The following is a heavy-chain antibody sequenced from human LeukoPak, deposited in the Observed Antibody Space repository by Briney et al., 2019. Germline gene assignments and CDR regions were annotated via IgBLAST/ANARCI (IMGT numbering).Heavy chain of an antibody. CDR3: ARALKLRYFDWLPYYFDY. J-gene: IGHJ4*02. CDR2: INTNTGNP. D-gene: IGHD3-9*01. V-gene: IGHV7-4-1*02. CDR1: GYTFTSYA. Sequence: GASVKVSCKASGYTFTSYAMNWVRQAPGQGLEWMGWINTNTGNPTYAQGFTGRFVFSLDTSVSTAYLQISSLEAEDTAVYYCARALKLRYFDWLPYYFDYWGQGTLVTVSS.